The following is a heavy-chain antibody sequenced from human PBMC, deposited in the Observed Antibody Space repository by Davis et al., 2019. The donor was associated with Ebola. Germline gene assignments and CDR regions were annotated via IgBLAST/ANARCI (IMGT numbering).Heavy chain of an antibody. J-gene: IGHJ4*02. V-gene: IGHV3-48*04. CDR3: ARGLSPTTETTDFDY. CDR2: ISFSSSTI. D-gene: IGHD4-17*01. Sequence: GESLKISCAASGFTFRNSGMNWVRQAPGTGLEWISYISFSSSTIYYADSVKGRFTISRDNAKNTLYLQVNSLRADDTAVYYCARGLSPTTETTDFDYWGQGTLVTVSS. CDR1: GFTFRNSG.